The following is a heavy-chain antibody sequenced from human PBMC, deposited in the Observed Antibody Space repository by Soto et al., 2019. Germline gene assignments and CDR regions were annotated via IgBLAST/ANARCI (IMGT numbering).Heavy chain of an antibody. J-gene: IGHJ4*02. CDR3: ATLCYGGSGEFDD. D-gene: IGHD2-15*01. V-gene: IGHV3-66*01. Sequence: GESLKISCKGSGYSFTSYWIGWVRQAPGKGLEWISVIHSGGTSYYTDSVKGRFTISRDISKNTVSLQMNSLRVDDTALYYCATLCYGGSGEFDDWGLGTLVTVSS. CDR1: GYSFTSYW. CDR2: IHSGGTS.